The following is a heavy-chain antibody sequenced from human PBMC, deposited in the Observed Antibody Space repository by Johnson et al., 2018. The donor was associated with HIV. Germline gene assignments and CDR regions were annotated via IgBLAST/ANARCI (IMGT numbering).Heavy chain of an antibody. D-gene: IGHD6-6*01. Sequence: QVQLVESGGGVVQPGRSLRLSCAASGFSFSNYGMHWVRQAPGKGLEWVVVISYDGSNKYYADSVKGRFTISRDNSNNTLYLQMNSLRAEDTAIYYCAREYSSSVDAFDIWGQGTMVTVSS. V-gene: IGHV3-30*03. CDR1: GFSFSNYG. J-gene: IGHJ3*02. CDR3: AREYSSSVDAFDI. CDR2: ISYDGSNK.